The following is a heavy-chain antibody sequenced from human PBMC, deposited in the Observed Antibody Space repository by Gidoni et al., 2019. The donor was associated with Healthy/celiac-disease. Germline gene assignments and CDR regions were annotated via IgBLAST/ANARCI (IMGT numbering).Heavy chain of an antibody. V-gene: IGHV3-30-3*01. Sequence: AASGFTFSSYAMHWVRQAPGKGLEWVAVISYDGSNKYYADSVKGRFTISRDNSKNTLYLQMNSLRAEDTAVYYCARDLNIYYGMDVWGQGTTVTVSS. CDR3: ARDLNIYYGMDV. J-gene: IGHJ6*02. CDR1: GFTFSSYA. CDR2: ISYDGSNK.